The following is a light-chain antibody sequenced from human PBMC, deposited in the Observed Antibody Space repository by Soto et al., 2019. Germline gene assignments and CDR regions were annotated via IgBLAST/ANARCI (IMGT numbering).Light chain of an antibody. Sequence: EIVLTQSPATLSLSPGERATLSCRASQGVSTYLAWYQQKPSQAPRLLIYDASNRATGVPARFSGSGPGTDFTLTISSLEPEDFAVYYCQQRYNWPYTFGQGTK. V-gene: IGKV3D-11*01. CDR3: QQRYNWPYT. J-gene: IGKJ2*01. CDR1: QGVSTY. CDR2: DAS.